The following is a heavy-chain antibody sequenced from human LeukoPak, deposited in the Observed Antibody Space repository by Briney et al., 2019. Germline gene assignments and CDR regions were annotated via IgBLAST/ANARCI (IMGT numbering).Heavy chain of an antibody. CDR2: IKQDGSEK. Sequence: GTLRLSCAASGFTFSSYGMSWVRQAPGKGLEWVANIKQDGSEKYYVDSVKGRFTISRDNAKNSLYLQMNSLRAEDTAVYYCARFTGATRNFDYWGQGTLVTVSS. CDR1: GFTFSSYG. V-gene: IGHV3-7*01. CDR3: ARFTGATRNFDY. J-gene: IGHJ4*02. D-gene: IGHD1-26*01.